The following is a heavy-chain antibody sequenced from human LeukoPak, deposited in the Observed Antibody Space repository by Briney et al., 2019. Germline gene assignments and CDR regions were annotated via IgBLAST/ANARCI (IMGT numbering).Heavy chain of an antibody. V-gene: IGHV3-7*01. CDR3: ARTLRSSGWYFRY. Sequence: GGSLRLSCAASGFTFSSYWMSWVRKAPGKGLEWVANIKQDGSEKYYVDSVKGRFTISRDNAKNSLYLQMNSLRAEDTAVYYCARTLRSSGWYFRYWGQGTLVTVSS. J-gene: IGHJ4*02. CDR2: IKQDGSEK. D-gene: IGHD6-19*01. CDR1: GFTFSSYW.